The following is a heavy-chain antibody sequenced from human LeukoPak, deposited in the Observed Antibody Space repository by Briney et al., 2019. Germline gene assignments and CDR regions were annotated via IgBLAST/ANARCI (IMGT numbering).Heavy chain of an antibody. J-gene: IGHJ4*02. CDR2: ISDSSTYR. V-gene: IGHV3-21*01. D-gene: IGHD2-15*01. CDR3: VRVVYCSGGSCSYYFDF. CDR1: GFSFSSYS. Sequence: GGSLRLSCAVSGFSFSSYSMKWVRQAPGKGLEWVSSISDSSTYRFNADPVQGRFTISRDDAKNSLYLQMNSLRVEDTAVYYCVRVVYCSGGSCSYYFDFWGQGTLVTVSS.